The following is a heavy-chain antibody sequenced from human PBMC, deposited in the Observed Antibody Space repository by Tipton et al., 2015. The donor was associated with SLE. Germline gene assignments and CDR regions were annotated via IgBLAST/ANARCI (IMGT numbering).Heavy chain of an antibody. CDR2: IYDTETT. D-gene: IGHD1-26*01. CDR3: AREVKSGRYDWFDP. J-gene: IGHJ5*02. CDR1: GGSINSFY. Sequence: TLSLTCTVSGGSINSFYWTWGRRPAGKGLEWIGYIYDTETTYYNPSLKSRVTMSIDRSKNHFSLRLRSVSAADTAIYYCAREVKSGRYDWFDPWGQGTLVTVSS. V-gene: IGHV4-59*06.